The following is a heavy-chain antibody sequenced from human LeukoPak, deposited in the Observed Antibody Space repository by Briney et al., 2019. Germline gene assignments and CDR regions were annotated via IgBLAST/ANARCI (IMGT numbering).Heavy chain of an antibody. CDR2: ISGSGTTT. V-gene: IGHV3-23*01. Sequence: GGTLRLFCAASGFIFRLCDMSWVRQARGKALEWVSAISGSGTTTYYADFVEGRFTIRRDNYKNRLYVAVNSVRADDTAVYYCASLNGSGSYSHGGFDYWGQGSLVTVPP. J-gene: IGHJ4*02. D-gene: IGHD3-10*01. CDR3: ASLNGSGSYSHGGFDY. CDR1: GFIFRLCD.